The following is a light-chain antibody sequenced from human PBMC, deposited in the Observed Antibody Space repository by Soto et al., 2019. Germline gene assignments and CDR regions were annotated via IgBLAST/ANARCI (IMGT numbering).Light chain of an antibody. Sequence: EIVLTQSPGTLSLSPGERATLSCRASESVSSHYIGWYQQRPGRAPRLLIYGTASRAPDIPDRFSGDGAGADFTLTITRLEPEDFVLYYCQQYSSWPFTFGPGTKLDFK. J-gene: IGKJ3*01. CDR2: GTA. V-gene: IGKV3-20*01. CDR3: QQYSSWPFT. CDR1: ESVSSHY.